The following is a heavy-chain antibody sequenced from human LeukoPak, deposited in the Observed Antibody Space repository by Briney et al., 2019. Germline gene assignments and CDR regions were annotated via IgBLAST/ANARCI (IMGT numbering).Heavy chain of an antibody. CDR1: GATFSSDS. CDR3: PKVRVDSYPPNGFHI. J-gene: IGHJ3*02. V-gene: IGHV3-21*01. D-gene: IGHD5-24*01. CDR2: ISTSSSYR. Sequence: GGSLTLSCAAAGATFSSDSMIWARQAPGKGLEWVSSISTSSSYRFYADSVKGRFTVSRDNAKNSLYLQMNSLRAEDTAGFYGPKVRVDSYPPNGFHIWGQGTMVTVSS.